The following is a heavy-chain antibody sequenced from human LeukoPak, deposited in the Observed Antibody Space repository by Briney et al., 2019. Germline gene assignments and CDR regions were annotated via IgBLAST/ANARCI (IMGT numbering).Heavy chain of an antibody. V-gene: IGHV4-59*08. J-gene: IGHJ4*02. D-gene: IGHD2-15*01. CDR3: ARHVRDCSGGTCYSTSPFDY. CDR1: GASISSYY. CDR2: IYYSGST. Sequence: PSETLSLTCTVSGASISSYYWSWIRQPPGKGLEWIGYIYYSGSTNYNPSLKSRVTISVDTCKNQFSLKLSSVTAADTAVYYCARHVRDCSGGTCYSTSPFDYWGQGTLVTVSS.